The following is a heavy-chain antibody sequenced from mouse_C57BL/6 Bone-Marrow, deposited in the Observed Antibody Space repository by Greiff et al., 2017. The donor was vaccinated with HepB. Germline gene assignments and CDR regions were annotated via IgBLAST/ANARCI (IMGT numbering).Heavy chain of an antibody. J-gene: IGHJ4*01. D-gene: IGHD6-5*01. CDR2: IHPNSGST. Sequence: QVQLQQPGAELVKPGASVKLSCKASGYTFTSYWMHWVKQRPGQGLEWIGMIHPNSGSTNYNEKLKSKATLTVDKSSSTAYMQLSSLTSEDSAVYYCARAYGNAMDYWGQGTSVTVSS. V-gene: IGHV1-64*01. CDR1: GYTFTSYW. CDR3: ARAYGNAMDY.